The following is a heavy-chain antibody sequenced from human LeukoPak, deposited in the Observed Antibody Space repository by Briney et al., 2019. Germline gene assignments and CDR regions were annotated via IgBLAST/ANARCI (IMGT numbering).Heavy chain of an antibody. CDR3: ARDQVNWFDP. CDR1: GGSISSGDYY. CDR2: IYYSGST. J-gene: IGHJ5*02. V-gene: IGHV4-30-4*01. Sequence: KPSETLSLTCTVSGGSISSGDYYWSWIRQPPGKGLEWTGYIYYSGSTSYNPSLKSRVSISMDTSKNQFSLKLSSVTAADTAVYYCARDQVNWFDPWGQGTLVTVSS.